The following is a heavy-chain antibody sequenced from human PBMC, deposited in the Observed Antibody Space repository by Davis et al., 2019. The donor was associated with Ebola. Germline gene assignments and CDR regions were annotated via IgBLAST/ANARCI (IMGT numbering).Heavy chain of an antibody. CDR2: INHSGST. CDR1: GGSISSSSYY. CDR3: ARCPYYYGSGHYYYYYGMDV. D-gene: IGHD3-10*01. Sequence: MPSETLSLSCTVSGGSISSSSYYWGWIRQPPGKGLEWIGEINHSGSTNYNPSLKSRVTISVDTSKNQFSLKLSSVTAADTAVYYCARCPYYYGSGHYYYYYGMDVWAKGPRSPSPQ. V-gene: IGHV4-39*07. J-gene: IGHJ6*04.